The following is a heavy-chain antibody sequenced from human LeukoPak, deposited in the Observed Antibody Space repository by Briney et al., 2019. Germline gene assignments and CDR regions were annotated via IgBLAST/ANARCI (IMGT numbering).Heavy chain of an antibody. CDR3: ARDALGNLDY. D-gene: IGHD1-14*01. Sequence: SETLSLTCTVSGGSISSYCWSWIRQPPGKGLEWIGYIYYSGSTNYNPSLKSRVTISVDTSKNQFSLKLSSVTAADTAVYYCARDALGNLDYWGQGTLVTVSS. CDR2: IYYSGST. CDR1: GGSISSYC. J-gene: IGHJ4*02. V-gene: IGHV4-59*01.